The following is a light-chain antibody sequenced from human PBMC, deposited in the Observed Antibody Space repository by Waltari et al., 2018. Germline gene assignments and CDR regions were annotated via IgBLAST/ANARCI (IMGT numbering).Light chain of an antibody. V-gene: IGKV2D-29*01. CDR1: QSLLGSNGKTY. Sequence: EIVMTQTPLSLSVTPGQTASIFCKSSQSLLGSNGKTYLYWYLQKPGQPPQLLIYEVSNRLHGVPDRFSGSGSGTDFALKISRVEAEDVGVYYCMQSIELPRTFGQGTKVEIK. J-gene: IGKJ1*01. CDR2: EVS. CDR3: MQSIELPRT.